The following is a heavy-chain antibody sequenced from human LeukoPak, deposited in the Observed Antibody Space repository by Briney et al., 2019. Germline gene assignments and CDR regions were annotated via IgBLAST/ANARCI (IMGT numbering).Heavy chain of an antibody. CDR2: IIPMSNTV. CDR1: GYTFSIYS. D-gene: IGHD2-15*01. V-gene: IGHV1-69*06. Sequence: ASVKVSCKASGYTFSIYSISWVRQAPGLGLEWMGRIIPMSNTVDYAQRFQDRVTITADKSTGTAYMELSSLRSDDTAVYYCARGFCTSGHCYNDFAYWRQGTQVTVSS. CDR3: ARGFCTSGHCYNDFAY. J-gene: IGHJ4*02.